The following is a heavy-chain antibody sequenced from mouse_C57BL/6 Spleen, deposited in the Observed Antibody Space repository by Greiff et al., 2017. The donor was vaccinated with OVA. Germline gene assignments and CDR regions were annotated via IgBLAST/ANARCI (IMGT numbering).Heavy chain of an antibody. CDR1: GYTFTSYW. CDR3: ARGRDGSAGWDFDV. CDR2: IDPSDSYT. J-gene: IGHJ1*03. V-gene: IGHV1-59*01. D-gene: IGHD2-3*01. Sequence: QVQLQQPGAELVRPGTSVKLSCKASGYTFTSYWMHWVKQRPGQGLEWIGVIDPSDSYTNYNQKFKGKATLTVDTSSSTAYMQLSSLTSEDSAVYYGARGRDGSAGWDFDVWGTGTTVTVSS.